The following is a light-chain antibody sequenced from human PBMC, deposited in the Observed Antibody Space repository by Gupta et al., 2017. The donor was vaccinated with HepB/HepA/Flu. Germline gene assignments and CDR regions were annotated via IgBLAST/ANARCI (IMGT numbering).Light chain of an antibody. CDR2: DVS. Sequence: QSALTQPRSVSGSPGPSVTIPFTGTRSDVGGYNYVSWYQQHPGKAPKLMIYDVSKRPSGVPDRFSGSKSGNTASLTISGLQAEDEADYFCCSYAGSYTFGVFGGGTKLTVL. CDR1: RSDVGGYNY. CDR3: CSYAGSYTFGV. J-gene: IGLJ2*01. V-gene: IGLV2-11*01.